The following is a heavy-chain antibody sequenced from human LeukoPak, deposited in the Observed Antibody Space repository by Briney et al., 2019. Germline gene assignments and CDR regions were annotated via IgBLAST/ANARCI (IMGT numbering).Heavy chain of an antibody. V-gene: IGHV3-66*01. D-gene: IGHD5-18*01. Sequence: GGSLRLSCAASGFSVSNNYINWVRQAPGKGLEWVSVIYIGGTTYHADSVKGRFTISRDNSKNTVYLQMNSLRVEDTAVYYCAGDSYGWDYFDYWGQGTLVTVSS. CDR2: IYIGGTT. CDR1: GFSVSNNY. J-gene: IGHJ4*02. CDR3: AGDSYGWDYFDY.